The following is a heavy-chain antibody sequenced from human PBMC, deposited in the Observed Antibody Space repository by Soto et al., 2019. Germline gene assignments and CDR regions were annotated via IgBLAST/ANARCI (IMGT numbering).Heavy chain of an antibody. CDR2: IIPIFGTA. CDR3: ARVRDIVVVPAAIPYNWFDP. J-gene: IGHJ5*02. CDR1: GGTFSSYA. D-gene: IGHD2-2*02. V-gene: IGHV1-69*06. Sequence: QVQLVQSGAEVKKPGSSVKVSCKASGGTFSSYAISWVRQAPGQGLEWMGGIIPIFGTANYAHKFQGRVTITADKSTSTAYMELSSLRSEDTAVYYCARVRDIVVVPAAIPYNWFDPWGQGTLVTVSS.